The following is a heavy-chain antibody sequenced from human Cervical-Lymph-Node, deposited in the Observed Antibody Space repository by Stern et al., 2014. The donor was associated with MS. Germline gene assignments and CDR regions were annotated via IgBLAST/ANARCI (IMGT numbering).Heavy chain of an antibody. CDR2: IYYSGST. J-gene: IGHJ2*01. CDR1: GGSISGHY. CDR3: ATGYNFTTHWYLDL. D-gene: IGHD5-18*01. Sequence: VQLVESGPGRVKPSEILSLTCSVSGGSISGHYWTGIRQPPGKGLEWIGKIYYSGSTNYNPSLKSRVSMSVDMSKNQFYLQVTSTTPADTAFYYCATGYNFTTHWYLDLWGRGTLVTVSS. V-gene: IGHV4-59*11.